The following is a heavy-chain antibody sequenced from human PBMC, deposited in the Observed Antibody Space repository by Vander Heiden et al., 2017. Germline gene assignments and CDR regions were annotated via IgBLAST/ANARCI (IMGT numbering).Heavy chain of an antibody. CDR1: GLTFSSYS. D-gene: IGHD3-3*01. J-gene: IGHJ6*02. Sequence: EVQLVESGGGLVKPGGSLRLSCAASGLTFSSYSMNWVRQAPGKGLEWVSSISSSSSYIYYADSVKGRFTISRDNAKNSLYLQMNSLRAEDTAVYYCARDRGDFWSGYYYDGMDVWGQGTTVTVSS. CDR2: ISSSSSYI. V-gene: IGHV3-21*01. CDR3: ARDRGDFWSGYYYDGMDV.